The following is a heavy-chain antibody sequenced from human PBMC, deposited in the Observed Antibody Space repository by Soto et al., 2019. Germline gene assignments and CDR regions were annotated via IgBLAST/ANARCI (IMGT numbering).Heavy chain of an antibody. V-gene: IGHV2-5*02. Sequence: QITLKESGPTLVKPTQTLTLTGSFSGFSLSTRGMGVAWIRQTPGKALEWLGLIFWGDDKRYSPSLQSRLTITKDTSKNQVVFTMTNVDPADTATYYCARRSAAETHVPYYADSGYYWMVFDYWGQGTLVTASS. D-gene: IGHD3-22*01. CDR3: ARRSAAETHVPYYADSGYYWMVFDY. CDR1: GFSLSTRGMG. CDR2: IFWGDDK. J-gene: IGHJ4*02.